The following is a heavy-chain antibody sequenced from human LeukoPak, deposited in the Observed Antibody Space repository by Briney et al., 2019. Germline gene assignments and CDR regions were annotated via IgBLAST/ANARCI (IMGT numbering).Heavy chain of an antibody. Sequence: GGSLRLSCAASGFIVSSNYMSWVRQAPGKGLEWVSVTYSGGSTYYADSVKGRFTISRDNSKNTLYLQMESLRAEDTAVYYCAREPNSRPLDWGQGTLVTVSS. V-gene: IGHV3-53*01. CDR2: TYSGGST. D-gene: IGHD4-23*01. CDR3: AREPNSRPLD. J-gene: IGHJ4*02. CDR1: GFIVSSNY.